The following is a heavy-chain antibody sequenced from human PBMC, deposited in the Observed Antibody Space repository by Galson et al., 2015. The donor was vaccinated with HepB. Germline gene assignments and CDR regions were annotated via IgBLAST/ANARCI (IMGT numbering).Heavy chain of an antibody. CDR1: GFTFSSYS. J-gene: IGHJ3*02. Sequence: SLRLSCAASGFTFSSYSMNWVRQAPGKGLEWVSYISSSSSTIYYADSVKGRFTISRDNAKNSLYLQMNSLRAEDTAVYYCARILYNWNHRGAFDIWGQGTMVTVSS. V-gene: IGHV3-48*04. CDR3: ARILYNWNHRGAFDI. CDR2: ISSSSSTI. D-gene: IGHD1-20*01.